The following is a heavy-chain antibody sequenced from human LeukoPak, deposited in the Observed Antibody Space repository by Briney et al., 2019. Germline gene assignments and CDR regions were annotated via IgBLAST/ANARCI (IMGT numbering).Heavy chain of an antibody. CDR3: ARDRDTAMGL. J-gene: IGHJ4*02. V-gene: IGHV3-23*01. CDR1: GFTFSSYA. D-gene: IGHD5-18*01. CDR2: ISGSGGTT. Sequence: PGGSLRLSCAASGFTFSSYAMSWVRQAPGKGLEWVSAISGSGGTTHYADSVKGRFTISRDKSKNTLYLQMNSLRPEDTAVYYCARDRDTAMGLWGQGTLVTVSS.